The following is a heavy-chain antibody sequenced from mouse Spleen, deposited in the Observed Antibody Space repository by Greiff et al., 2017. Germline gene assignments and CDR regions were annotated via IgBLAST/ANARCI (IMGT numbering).Heavy chain of an antibody. CDR2: IDPNRGGT. J-gene: IGHJ3*01. V-gene: IGHV1-72*01. Sequence: VQLQQPGAELVKPGASVRLSCKASGYTFTSYWMHWVKPRPGRGLEWIGRIDPNRGGTKYNEKFKSKATLTVDKPSSTAYMQLSSLTSEDSAVYYCARGGPFAYWGQGTLVTVSA. CDR3: ARGGPFAY. CDR1: GYTFTSYW.